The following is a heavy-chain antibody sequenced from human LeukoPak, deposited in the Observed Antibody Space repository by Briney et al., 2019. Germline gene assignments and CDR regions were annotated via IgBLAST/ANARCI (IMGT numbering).Heavy chain of an antibody. V-gene: IGHV1-2*02. Sequence: AAVRVSCMPSVVRHYDMNWVRRAPGQGREWLGWINPKSGDTDYAQKFQGRVTMTRDTSISTAYMELSGLKPDNTAIYFCASGYSGYDLNYWGQGTQVTVSS. D-gene: IGHD5-12*01. CDR2: INPKSGDT. CDR3: ASGYSGYDLNY. J-gene: IGHJ4*02. CDR1: VVRHYD.